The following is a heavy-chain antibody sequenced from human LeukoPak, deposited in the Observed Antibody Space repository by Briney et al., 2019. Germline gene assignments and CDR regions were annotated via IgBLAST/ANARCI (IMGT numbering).Heavy chain of an antibody. V-gene: IGHV3-48*04. J-gene: IGHJ4*02. CDR3: ARVGQQLADS. CDR1: GFTFSGYS. Sequence: PGGSLRLSCAASGFTFSGYSMTWVRQAPGKGLEWVSYISSTGSPRHYADSVKGRFTISRDNAKNSLYLQMNSLRAEDTAVYYCARVGQQLADSWGQGTLVTVSP. D-gene: IGHD6-13*01. CDR2: ISSTGSPR.